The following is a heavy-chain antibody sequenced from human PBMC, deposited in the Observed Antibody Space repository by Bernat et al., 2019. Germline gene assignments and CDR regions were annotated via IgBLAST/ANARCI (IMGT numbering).Heavy chain of an antibody. CDR1: GFTFSSYS. J-gene: IGHJ4*02. Sequence: EVQLVESGGGLVKPGGSLRLSCAASGFTFSSYSMNWLRQAPGKGLEWVSSISSSSSYIYYADSVKGRFTISRDNAKNSLYLQMTSLRAEDTAVYYCAREGYYYDSSGYPDYWGQGTLVTVSS. D-gene: IGHD3-22*01. V-gene: IGHV3-21*01. CDR3: AREGYYYDSSGYPDY. CDR2: ISSSSSYI.